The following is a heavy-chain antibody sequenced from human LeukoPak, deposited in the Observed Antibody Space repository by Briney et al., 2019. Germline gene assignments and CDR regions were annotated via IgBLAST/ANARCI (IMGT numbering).Heavy chain of an antibody. V-gene: IGHV3-48*02. CDR1: GFTFTTYN. Sequence: GRCLRLSCAASGFTFTTYNMNWVRQAPGKGLEWVSFISTSTTAIYYADSVKGRFTISRDNAKNSLSLQMNSLRDEDTAVYYCARDYYEDPFDYWGQGTLVTASS. CDR2: ISTSTTAI. J-gene: IGHJ4*02. D-gene: IGHD3-22*01. CDR3: ARDYYEDPFDY.